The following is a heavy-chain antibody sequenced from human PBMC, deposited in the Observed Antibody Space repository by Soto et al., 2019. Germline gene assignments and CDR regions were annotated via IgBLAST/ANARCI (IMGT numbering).Heavy chain of an antibody. D-gene: IGHD3-3*01. CDR1: GGSISSGGYY. J-gene: IGHJ4*02. CDR2: IYYGGST. CDR3: ARAPPDYDFWSGYYRTHYFDY. Sequence: PSETLSLTCTVSGGSISSGGYYWSWIRQHPGKGMEWIGYIYYGGSTYYNPSLKSRVTISVDTSKNQFSLKLSSVTAADTAVYYCARAPPDYDFWSGYYRTHYFDYWGQGTLVTVSS. V-gene: IGHV4-31*03.